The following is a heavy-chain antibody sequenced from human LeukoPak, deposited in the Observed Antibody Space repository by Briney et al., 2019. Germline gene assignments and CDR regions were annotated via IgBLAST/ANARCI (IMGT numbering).Heavy chain of an antibody. D-gene: IGHD1-20*01. CDR2: IKEDGSAK. CDR1: GFPFSSYA. CDR3: VRDGDKWNDFDH. V-gene: IGHV3-7*01. Sequence: GGSLRLSCAASGFPFSSYAMTWVRQAPGKGLEWVANIKEDGSAKNYVDSVKGRFTISRDNAENSLHLQMNGVRVEDTGVYFCVRDGDKWNDFDHWGQGTQVTVSS. J-gene: IGHJ4*02.